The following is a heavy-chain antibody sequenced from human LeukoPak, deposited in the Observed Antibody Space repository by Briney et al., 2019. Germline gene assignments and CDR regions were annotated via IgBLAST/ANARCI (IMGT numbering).Heavy chain of an antibody. J-gene: IGHJ4*02. Sequence: GGSLRLSCAASGFTFSSHGMNWVRQAPGKGLEWVSGISPSGGITYYTDSVKGRFTISRDNSKNTVSLQMNSLRGEDTAVYYCAKEGGLGDYDSSGYRFDYWGQGTLVTVSS. V-gene: IGHV3-23*01. CDR2: ISPSGGIT. CDR1: GFTFSSHG. D-gene: IGHD3-22*01. CDR3: AKEGGLGDYDSSGYRFDY.